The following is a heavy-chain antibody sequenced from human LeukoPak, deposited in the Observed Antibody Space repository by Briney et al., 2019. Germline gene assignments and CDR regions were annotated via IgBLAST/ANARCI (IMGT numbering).Heavy chain of an antibody. D-gene: IGHD3-10*01. V-gene: IGHV1-2*02. CDR1: GYTFTGYY. CDR2: INPNSGGT. J-gene: IGHJ4*02. Sequence: ASVKVSCKASGYTFTGYYMHWVRQAPGQGLEWMGWINPNSGGTNYAQKFQSRVTMTRDTSISTAYMELSRLRSDDTALYYCARERYYSSGNYNNRIDYWGQGTLVTVSS. CDR3: ARERYYSSGNYNNRIDY.